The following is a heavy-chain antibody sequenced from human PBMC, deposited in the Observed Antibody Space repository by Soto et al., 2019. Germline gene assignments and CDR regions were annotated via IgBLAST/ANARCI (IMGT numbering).Heavy chain of an antibody. CDR1: GGSINNYY. D-gene: IGHD3-16*02. Sequence: SETLSLTCTVSGGSINNYYWSWIRQPPGKGLEWVGDVYYSGNTNFNPSLQSRVTMSVDTSKNQFSLQLTSVTAADKAIYYCVRDRGAVWGNYRKRAPRFDSWGQGIPVTVSS. CDR2: VYYSGNT. V-gene: IGHV4-59*12. J-gene: IGHJ4*02. CDR3: VRDRGAVWGNYRKRAPRFDS.